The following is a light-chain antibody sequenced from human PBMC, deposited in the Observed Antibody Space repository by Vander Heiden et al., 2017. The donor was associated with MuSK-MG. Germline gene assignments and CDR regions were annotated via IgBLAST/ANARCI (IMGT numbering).Light chain of an antibody. J-gene: IGLJ2*01. V-gene: IGLV6-57*03. CDR1: SGSVDSND. CDR2: DDN. Sequence: NFMLTQPHSVSESPAKTVTISCTRRSGSVDSNDVQWCQQRPGSAPTTVVYDDNQRPSWVPDRFSGSIYSSSNSTSLTITVLKAEDEAYYCYQSYDSSNHVVFGGGTKLTVL. CDR3: QSYDSSNHVV.